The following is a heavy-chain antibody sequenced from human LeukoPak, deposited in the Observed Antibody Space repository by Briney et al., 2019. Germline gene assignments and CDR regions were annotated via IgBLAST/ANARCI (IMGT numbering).Heavy chain of an antibody. V-gene: IGHV3-30*02. D-gene: IGHD6-13*01. CDR2: IRYDGSNK. CDR3: ALLQMRFSSSWSSWDY. Sequence: PGGSLRLSCAASGFTFSSYGMHWVRQAPGKGLEWVAFIRYDGSNKYYADSVKGRFTISRDNSKNTLYLQMNSLRAEDTAVYYCALLQMRFSSSWSSWDYWGQGTLVTVSS. CDR1: GFTFSSYG. J-gene: IGHJ4*02.